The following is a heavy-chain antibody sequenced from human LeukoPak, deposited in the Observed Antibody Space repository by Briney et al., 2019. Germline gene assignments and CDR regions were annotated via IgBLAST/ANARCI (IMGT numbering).Heavy chain of an antibody. CDR3: ARGSGCTNGVCYVGIDY. CDR1: GFTFSSYW. Sequence: GGSLRLSCAASGFTFSSYWMSWVRQAPGKGLEWVANIKQDGSEKYYVDSVKGRFTISRDNAKNSLYLQMNSLRAEDTAVYYCARGSGCTNGVCYVGIDYWGQGTLVTVSS. J-gene: IGHJ4*02. D-gene: IGHD2-8*01. CDR2: IKQDGSEK. V-gene: IGHV3-7*01.